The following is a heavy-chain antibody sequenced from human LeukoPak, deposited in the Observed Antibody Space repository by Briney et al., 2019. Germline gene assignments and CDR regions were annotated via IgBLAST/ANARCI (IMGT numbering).Heavy chain of an antibody. V-gene: IGHV4-59*01. CDR1: GGSISSYY. D-gene: IGHD5-24*01. CDR3: ARWLQFGGFDY. Sequence: SETLSLTCTVSGGSISSYYWSWIRQPPGKGLEWIEYIYYSGSTNYNPSLKSRVTISVDTSKNQFSLKLSSVTAADTAVYYCARWLQFGGFDYWGQGTLVTVSS. CDR2: IYYSGST. J-gene: IGHJ4*02.